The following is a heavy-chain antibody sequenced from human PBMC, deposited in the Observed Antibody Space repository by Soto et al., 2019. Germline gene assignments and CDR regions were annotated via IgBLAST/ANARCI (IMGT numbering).Heavy chain of an antibody. CDR2: IYYSGTT. V-gene: IGHV4-31*03. CDR1: GVSISSVAYY. Sequence: TLSLTCTVSGVSISSVAYYWGWIRQPPGKGLEWIGYIYYSGTTYYNPSLRSRLTISLDKSTNHFSLSLRSVTAADTAVYYCARATYDSSGYFYXWGQGGLVTVSX. D-gene: IGHD3-22*01. J-gene: IGHJ4*02. CDR3: ARATYDSSGYFYX.